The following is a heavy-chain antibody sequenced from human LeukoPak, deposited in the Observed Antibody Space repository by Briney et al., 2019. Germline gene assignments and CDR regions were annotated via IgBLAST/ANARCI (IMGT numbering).Heavy chain of an antibody. CDR1: GFTFSSYA. D-gene: IGHD3-10*01. Sequence: GGSLRLSCAASGFTFSSYAMHWVRQAPGKGLEWVAVISYDGSNKYYADSVKGRFTISRDNSKNTLYLQMNSLRAEDTAVYYCARDRPITMVRGVIDYWGQGTLVTVSS. CDR2: ISYDGSNK. CDR3: ARDRPITMVRGVIDY. J-gene: IGHJ4*02. V-gene: IGHV3-30-3*01.